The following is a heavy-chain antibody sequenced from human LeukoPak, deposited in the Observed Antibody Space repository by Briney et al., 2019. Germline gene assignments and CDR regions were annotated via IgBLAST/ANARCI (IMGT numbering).Heavy chain of an antibody. CDR2: IYHSGST. CDR3: ARDGTPIAAAGRFDY. J-gene: IGHJ4*02. V-gene: IGHV4-38-2*02. D-gene: IGHD6-13*01. CDR1: GGSISSYY. Sequence: SETLSLTCTVSGGSISSYYWSWIRQPPGKGLEWIGSIYHSGSTYYNPSLKSRVTISVDTSKNQFSLKLSSVTAADTAVYYCARDGTPIAAAGRFDYWGQGTLVTVSS.